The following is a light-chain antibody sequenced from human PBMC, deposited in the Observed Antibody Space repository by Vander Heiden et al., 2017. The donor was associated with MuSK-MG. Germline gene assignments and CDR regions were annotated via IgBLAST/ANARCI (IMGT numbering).Light chain of an antibody. CDR2: GAS. V-gene: IGKV1-NL1*01. Sequence: DIQMTQSPSSLSSSVGDRVTITCRASQGISKSLAWYQQKPGKAPKLLLYGASRLESGVPSRFSGSGSGTDYTLTINSLHPEDFATYFCQQYYSPPPYTFGQGSKLE. J-gene: IGKJ2*01. CDR1: QGISKS. CDR3: QQYYSPPPYT.